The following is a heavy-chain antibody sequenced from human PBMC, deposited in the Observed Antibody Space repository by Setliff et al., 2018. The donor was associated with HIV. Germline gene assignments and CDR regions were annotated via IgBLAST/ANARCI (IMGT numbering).Heavy chain of an antibody. J-gene: IGHJ3*02. D-gene: IGHD3-3*01. CDR1: GYTFTGYY. CDR2: INPKSGGT. CDR3: ARLPFITIFGVLNGDDGFDI. Sequence: ASVKVSCKASGYTFTGYYMHWVRQAPGQGPEWLGRINPKSGGTRYAQKFQGRVSMTRDTAISTACMELSRLRSDDSAVYYCARLPFITIFGVLNGDDGFDIWGQGTVVTVSS. V-gene: IGHV1-2*06.